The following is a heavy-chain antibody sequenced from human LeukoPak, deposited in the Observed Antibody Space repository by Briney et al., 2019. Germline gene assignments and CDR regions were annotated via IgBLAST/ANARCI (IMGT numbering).Heavy chain of an antibody. CDR3: AKEKALFWSGYYGPQDY. J-gene: IGHJ4*02. Sequence: GGSLRLSCAASGFTFSSYAMHWVRQAPGKGLEWVAVISYDGSNKYYADSVKGRFTISRDNSKNTLYLQMNSLTAEDTAVYYCAKEKALFWSGYYGPQDYWGQGTLVTVSS. CDR2: ISYDGSNK. D-gene: IGHD3-3*01. V-gene: IGHV3-30-3*01. CDR1: GFTFSSYA.